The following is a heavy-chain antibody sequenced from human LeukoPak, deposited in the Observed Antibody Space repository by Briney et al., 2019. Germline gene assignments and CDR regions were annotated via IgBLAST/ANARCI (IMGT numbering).Heavy chain of an antibody. CDR2: IYYSGST. J-gene: IGHJ4*02. CDR1: GGSISRYY. V-gene: IGHV4-59*01. CDR3: TRRRPHNPFDY. Sequence: SETLSLTCTVSGGSISRYYWSWIRQPPGKGLGWIGYIYYSGSTNYNPSLKSRVTISVDSSKNQFSLKLSSVTAADTAVYYCTRRRPHNPFDYWGQGTLVTVSS.